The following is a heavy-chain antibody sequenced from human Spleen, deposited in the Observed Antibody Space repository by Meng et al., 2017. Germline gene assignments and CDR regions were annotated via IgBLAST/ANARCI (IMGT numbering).Heavy chain of an antibody. CDR3: ARAVVVPAAMLGWFDP. J-gene: IGHJ5*02. CDR2: IYYSGST. D-gene: IGHD2-2*01. CDR1: GGSISSYY. Sequence: QVPRPEPGPGLVKPSETLSLTCTVSGGSISSYYWSWIRQPPGKGLEWIGYIYYSGSTNYNPSLKSRVTISVDTSKNQFSLKLSSVTAADTAVYYCARAVVVPAAMLGWFDPWGQGTLVTVSS. V-gene: IGHV4-59*01.